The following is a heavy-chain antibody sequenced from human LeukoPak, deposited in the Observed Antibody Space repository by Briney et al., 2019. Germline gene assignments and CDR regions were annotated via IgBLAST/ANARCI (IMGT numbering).Heavy chain of an antibody. CDR2: IYYSGST. CDR3: ARRPPYYDFWSGYYTGYYGMDV. V-gene: IGHV4-59*08. D-gene: IGHD3-3*01. CDR1: GGSISSYY. Sequence: SETLSLTCTVSGGSISSYYWSWIRQPPGKGLEWIGYIYYSGSTNYNPSLKSRVTISVDTSKNQFSLMLSSVTAADTAVYYCARRPPYYDFWSGYYTGYYGMDVWGQGTTVTVSS. J-gene: IGHJ6*02.